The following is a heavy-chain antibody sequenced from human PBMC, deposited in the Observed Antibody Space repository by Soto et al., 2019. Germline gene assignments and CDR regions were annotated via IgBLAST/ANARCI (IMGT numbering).Heavy chain of an antibody. V-gene: IGHV4-39*01. J-gene: IGHJ4*02. D-gene: IGHD3-10*01. CDR1: GGSISSSSYY. Sequence: SETLSLTCTVSGGSISSSSYYWGWIRQPPGKGLEWIGSIYYSGSTYYNPSLKSRVTISVDTSKNQFSLKLSSVTAADTAVYYCARLSIGYIWFGELSFYWGQGTLVTVSS. CDR3: ARLSIGYIWFGELSFY. CDR2: IYYSGST.